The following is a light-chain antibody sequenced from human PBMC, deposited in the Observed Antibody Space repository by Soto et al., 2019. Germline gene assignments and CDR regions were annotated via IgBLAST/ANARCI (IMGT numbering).Light chain of an antibody. Sequence: EIVMTQSPATLSVSPGERATLSCRASQSVSSNLAWYQQKPGQAPSLLIYGASTRATSIPARFSGSGSGTEFTLTISSLQSEDFAVYYCHQYNNWPLAWTFGQGTKVEIK. J-gene: IGKJ1*01. CDR1: QSVSSN. CDR3: HQYNNWPLAWT. CDR2: GAS. V-gene: IGKV3-15*01.